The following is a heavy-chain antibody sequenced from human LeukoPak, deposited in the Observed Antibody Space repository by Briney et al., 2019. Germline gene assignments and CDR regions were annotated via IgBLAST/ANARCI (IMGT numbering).Heavy chain of an antibody. CDR3: AKGERSDIVATIPFDY. V-gene: IGHV3-23*01. CDR1: GFTFSSYG. CDR2: ISGSGGST. Sequence: GGTLRLSCAASGFTFSSYGMSWVGQAPGKGLEWVSAISGSGGSTYYADSVKGRFTISIDNSKNTLYLQMNSLRAEDTAVYYCAKGERSDIVATIPFDYWGQGTLVTVSS. J-gene: IGHJ4*02. D-gene: IGHD5-12*01.